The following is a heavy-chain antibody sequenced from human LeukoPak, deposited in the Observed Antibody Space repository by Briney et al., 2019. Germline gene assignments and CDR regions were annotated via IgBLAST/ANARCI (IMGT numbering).Heavy chain of an antibody. CDR1: GGTFSSYA. CDR2: IIPIFGTA. V-gene: IGHV1-69*05. D-gene: IGHD3-22*01. J-gene: IGHJ6*02. Sequence: ASVKVSCKASGGTFSSYAISWVRQAPGQGLEWMGGIIPIFGTANYAQKLQGRVTMTTDTSTSTAYMELRSLRSDDTAVHYCARDPRLALSITMTTRYSYYYYGMDVWGQGTTVTVSS. CDR3: ARDPRLALSITMTTRYSYYYYGMDV.